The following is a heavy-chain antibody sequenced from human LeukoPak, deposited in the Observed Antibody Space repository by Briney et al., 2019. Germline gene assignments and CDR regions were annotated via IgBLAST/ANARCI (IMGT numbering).Heavy chain of an antibody. CDR2: INPNSGGT. Sequence: GASVKVSCKASGYTFTGYYMHWVRQAPGQGLEWMGWINPNSGGTNYAQKFQGRVTMTRDTSISTAYMELSRLRSDDTAVYYCARDRFSGYSGYDYWGQGTLVTVSS. D-gene: IGHD5-12*01. CDR1: GYTFTGYY. V-gene: IGHV1-2*02. CDR3: ARDRFSGYSGYDY. J-gene: IGHJ4*02.